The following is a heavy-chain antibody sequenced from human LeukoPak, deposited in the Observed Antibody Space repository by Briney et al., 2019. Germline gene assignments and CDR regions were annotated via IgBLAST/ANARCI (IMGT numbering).Heavy chain of an antibody. CDR2: IYDSAST. Sequence: SETLSLTCAVYGGSFSGYYWGWMRQTPGKGLDWIGSIYDSASTNYNPSLKSRVTISLDTSKNQVTLRLTAVTAADTAVYYCARCRDGGRGEAADYWGQGTLVTVSS. CDR3: ARCRDGGRGEAADY. CDR1: GGSFSGYY. V-gene: IGHV4-34*01. D-gene: IGHD4-23*01. J-gene: IGHJ4*02.